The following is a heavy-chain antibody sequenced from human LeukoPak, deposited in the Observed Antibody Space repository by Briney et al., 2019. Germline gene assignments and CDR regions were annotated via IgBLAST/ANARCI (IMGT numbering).Heavy chain of an antibody. D-gene: IGHD6-13*01. V-gene: IGHV4-61*02. Sequence: SQTLSLTCTVSGGSISSGSYYWSWIRQPAGKGLEWIGRIYTSGSTNYNPSLKSRVTISVDTSKNQFSLKLSSVTAADTAVYYCARGTGIDSWRFDPWGQGTLVTVSS. J-gene: IGHJ5*02. CDR1: GGSISSGSYY. CDR3: ARGTGIDSWRFDP. CDR2: IYTSGST.